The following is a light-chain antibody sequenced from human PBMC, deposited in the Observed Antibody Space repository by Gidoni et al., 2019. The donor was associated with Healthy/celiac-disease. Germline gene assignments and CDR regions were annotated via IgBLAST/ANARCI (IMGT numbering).Light chain of an antibody. Sequence: ELVLPPSPATLSLSPGERATLSCRASQSVSSYLAWYQQKPGQAPRLLIYDAANRATGIPARFSGSGSGTDFSLTISSLEPEDFAVYYCQQRSNWPPSTFGQGTRLEIK. V-gene: IGKV3-11*01. CDR3: QQRSNWPPST. CDR2: DAA. J-gene: IGKJ5*01. CDR1: QSVSSY.